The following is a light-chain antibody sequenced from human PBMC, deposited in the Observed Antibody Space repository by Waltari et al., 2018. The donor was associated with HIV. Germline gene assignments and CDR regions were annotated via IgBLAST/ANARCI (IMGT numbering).Light chain of an antibody. Sequence: QAGLTQPPSVSKGLRQTATLTCTGNSNNVGNQGAAWLQQHQGHPPKLLSYSNNNRPSGISERFSASRSGNTASLTITGLQPEDEADYYGSAWDSSLSAVVFGGGTKLTVL. CDR1: SNNVGNQG. J-gene: IGLJ2*01. CDR2: SNN. V-gene: IGLV10-54*04. CDR3: SAWDSSLSAVV.